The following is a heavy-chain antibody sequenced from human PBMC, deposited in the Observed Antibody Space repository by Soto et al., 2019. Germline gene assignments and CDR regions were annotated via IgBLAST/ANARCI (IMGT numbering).Heavy chain of an antibody. CDR2: ISGYNGNT. CDR3: SRFIMVGGWFDPNYYHGMDV. J-gene: IGHJ6*02. D-gene: IGHD6-19*01. V-gene: IGHV1-18*01. Sequence: QVQLVQSGAEVKKPGASVTVSCKTSGYTFSNYGINWVRQAPGQRLEWMGWISGYNGNTNYAQTVQRRVTMTTDTSSGTVYLELRSLKSDDTAIYYCSRFIMVGGWFDPNYYHGMDVWGQGTKVTVSS. CDR1: GYTFSNYG.